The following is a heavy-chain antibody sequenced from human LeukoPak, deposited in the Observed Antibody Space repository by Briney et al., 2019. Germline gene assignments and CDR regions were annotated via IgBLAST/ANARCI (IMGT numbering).Heavy chain of an antibody. D-gene: IGHD3-10*01. CDR2: ISAYNGNT. CDR1: GYTFTSYG. V-gene: IGHV1-18*01. J-gene: IGHJ5*02. Sequence: ASVKVSCKASGYTFTSYGVSWVQQAPGQGLEWMGWISAYNGNTNYAQKLQGRVTMTTDTSTSTAYMELRSLRSDDTAVYYCAASGYFGDRINWFDPWGQGTLVTISS. CDR3: AASGYFGDRINWFDP.